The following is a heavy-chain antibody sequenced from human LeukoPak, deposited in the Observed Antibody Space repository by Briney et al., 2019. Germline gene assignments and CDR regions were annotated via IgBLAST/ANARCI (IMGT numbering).Heavy chain of an antibody. D-gene: IGHD3-22*01. CDR3: ARCTVEWLLLVGRSFDI. CDR1: GVSISSGSNY. Sequence: SETLSLTCSVSGVSISSGSNYWGWIRQPPGTTLEWIGSIYSRGNTYYNPSLKSRVIILIDTAKNHFSLNLSSVTAADTAVYYCARCTVEWLLLVGRSFDIWGQGTMVTVSS. V-gene: IGHV4-39*07. CDR2: IYSRGNT. J-gene: IGHJ3*02.